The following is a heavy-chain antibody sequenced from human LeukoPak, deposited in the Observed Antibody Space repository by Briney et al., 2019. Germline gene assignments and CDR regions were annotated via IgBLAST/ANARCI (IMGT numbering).Heavy chain of an antibody. Sequence: ASVKVSCKASGYTFTSYGISWVRQAPGQGLEWMGWISAYNGNTNYAQKLQGRVTMTTDTSVSTAYMDLSRLTSDDTAVYYCARGGLPVFYYYMDVWGKGTTVTISS. D-gene: IGHD2-15*01. CDR3: ARGGLPVFYYYMDV. CDR2: ISAYNGNT. V-gene: IGHV1-18*01. J-gene: IGHJ6*03. CDR1: GYTFTSYG.